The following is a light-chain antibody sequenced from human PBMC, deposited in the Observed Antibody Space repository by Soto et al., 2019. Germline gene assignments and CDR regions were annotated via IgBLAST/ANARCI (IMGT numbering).Light chain of an antibody. J-gene: IGKJ4*01. V-gene: IGKV3-11*01. CDR1: QSVGTS. CDR3: QQRGVWPLT. Sequence: EFVLTQSPGTLSLSPGERATLSCRASQSVGTSLAWYQQKSGQAPRLLFYESSNRATYIPARFSASGSGTDFTLTISGLEPEDFAVYYCQQRGVWPLTFGGGTKVDIK. CDR2: ESS.